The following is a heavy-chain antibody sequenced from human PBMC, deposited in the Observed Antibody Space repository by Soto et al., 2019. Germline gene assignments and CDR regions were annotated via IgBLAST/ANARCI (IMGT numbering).Heavy chain of an antibody. CDR2: ITDTGGDA. D-gene: IGHD3-10*01. CDR3: ARGSTDSYPGSRIFDF. V-gene: IGHV3-21*04. Sequence: PGGSLRLSCAASGFTFSLYSMIWVRQAPGKGLEWVASITDTGGDAKYADSVRGRFVISRDNSKKTLYLQMTSLTAEDSAMYYCARGSTDSYPGSRIFDFWGRGTLVTVSS. J-gene: IGHJ4*02. CDR1: GFTFSLYS.